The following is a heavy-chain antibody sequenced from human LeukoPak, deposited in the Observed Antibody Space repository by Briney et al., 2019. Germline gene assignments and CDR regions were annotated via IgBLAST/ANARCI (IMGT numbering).Heavy chain of an antibody. V-gene: IGHV3-53*01. D-gene: IGHD3-22*01. CDR2: IYNDGRT. CDR1: GFTFSSNF. Sequence: GGSLRLSCAASGFTFSSNFMSWVRQAPGKGLEWVSLIYNDGRTYYADSVKGRCTISRDNLKNVLYLQMNSLEVEDTALYYCARGLFLSGYLDAFDIWGQGTVVTVSS. J-gene: IGHJ3*02. CDR3: ARGLFLSGYLDAFDI.